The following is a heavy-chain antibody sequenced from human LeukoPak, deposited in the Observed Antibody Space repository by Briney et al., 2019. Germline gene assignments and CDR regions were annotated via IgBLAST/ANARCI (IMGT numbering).Heavy chain of an antibody. CDR3: ARTTVFFGVVIAYYFDY. Sequence: PSGTLSLTCAVYGGSFSGYYWSWIRQPPGKGLEWIGSIYYSGSTYYSPSLKSRVTISVDTSKNQFSLKLSSVTAADTAVYYCARTTVFFGVVIAYYFDYWGQGTLVTVSS. CDR1: GGSFSGYY. CDR2: IYYSGST. V-gene: IGHV4-34*01. J-gene: IGHJ4*02. D-gene: IGHD3-3*01.